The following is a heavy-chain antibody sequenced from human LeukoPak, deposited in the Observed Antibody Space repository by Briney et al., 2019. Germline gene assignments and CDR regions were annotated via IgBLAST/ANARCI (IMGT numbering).Heavy chain of an antibody. D-gene: IGHD5-12*01. CDR2: FDPEDGET. J-gene: IGHJ4*02. V-gene: IGHV1-24*01. CDR3: AAGKSVYMVATY. Sequence: ASVKVSCEVSGYTLTELSMHWVRQAPGKGLEWMGGFDPEDGETIYAQKFQGRVTMTEDTSTDTAYMELSSLRSEDTAVYYCAAGKSVYMVATYWGQGTLVTVSS. CDR1: GYTLTELS.